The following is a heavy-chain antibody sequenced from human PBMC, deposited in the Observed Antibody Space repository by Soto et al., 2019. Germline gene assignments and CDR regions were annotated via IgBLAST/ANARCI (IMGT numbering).Heavy chain of an antibody. V-gene: IGHV1-18*01. CDR2: ISANFGKT. J-gene: IGHJ4*02. Sequence: ASVKVSCKASVGTFSSYAISWVRQAPGQGLEWMGWISANFGKTNYAQKFQGRVTMTTDTSTSTAYMELRSLRSDDTAVYYCARVPFRFGGVILIDFWGQGTLVTVSS. D-gene: IGHD3-16*01. CDR1: VGTFSSYA. CDR3: ARVPFRFGGVILIDF.